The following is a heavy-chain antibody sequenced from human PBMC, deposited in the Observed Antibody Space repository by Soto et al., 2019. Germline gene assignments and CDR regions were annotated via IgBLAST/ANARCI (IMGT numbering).Heavy chain of an antibody. CDR1: GYTFTSYG. Sequence: ASVKVSCKASGYTFTSYGISWVRQAPGQGLEWMGWISAYNGNTNYAQKFQGRVTMTRDTSTSTVYMELSSLRSEDTAVYYCASFHYYGSGYYYYHGMDVWGQGTTVTVSS. CDR3: ASFHYYGSGYYYYHGMDV. D-gene: IGHD3-10*01. V-gene: IGHV1-18*01. CDR2: ISAYNGNT. J-gene: IGHJ6*02.